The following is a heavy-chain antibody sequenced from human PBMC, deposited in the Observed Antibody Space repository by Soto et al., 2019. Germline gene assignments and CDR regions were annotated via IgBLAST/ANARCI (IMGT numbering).Heavy chain of an antibody. CDR2: ISGSGGST. CDR3: ATPPGYSSGWYFGYYFDY. V-gene: IGHV3-23*01. Sequence: EVQLLESRGGLVQPGGSLRLSCAASGFTFSSYAMSWVRQAPGKGLEWVSAISGSGGSTYYADSVKGRFTISRDNSKNTLYLQMNSLRAEDTAVYYCATPPGYSSGWYFGYYFDYWGQGTLVTVSS. D-gene: IGHD6-19*01. J-gene: IGHJ4*02. CDR1: GFTFSSYA.